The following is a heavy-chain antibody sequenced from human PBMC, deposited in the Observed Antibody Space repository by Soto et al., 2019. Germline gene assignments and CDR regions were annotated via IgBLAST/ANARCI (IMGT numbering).Heavy chain of an antibody. CDR1: GGSITSSNW. D-gene: IGHD2-21*02. V-gene: IGHV4-4*02. CDR2: IYHTGST. J-gene: IGHJ4*02. CDR3: ERGGVATAIPWD. Sequence: QVQLQESGPGLVKPSGTLSLTCAVSGGSITSSNWWSWVRQPPGKGLEWIGEIYHTGSTDYNPSLKIRVTISVDKSKTQCSLNLHSVTAAATAVYYCERGGVATAIPWDWGQGTLVTVSS.